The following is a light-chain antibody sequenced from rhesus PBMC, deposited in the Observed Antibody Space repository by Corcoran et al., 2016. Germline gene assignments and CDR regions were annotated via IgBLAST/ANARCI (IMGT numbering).Light chain of an antibody. J-gene: IGKJ4*01. CDR2: GGS. CDR3: VQAIAFPLT. V-gene: IGKV2-72*01. CDR1: QSLLHSNGNTY. Sequence: DIVMTQTPLSLPITPGEPASISCRSNQSLLHSNGNTYLHGYLQKPGQSRQLLIDGGSNRASGVPDRFSGDGSRTDFTLEMRTVEAGDVGVYYCVQAIAFPLTFGRGTKVALK.